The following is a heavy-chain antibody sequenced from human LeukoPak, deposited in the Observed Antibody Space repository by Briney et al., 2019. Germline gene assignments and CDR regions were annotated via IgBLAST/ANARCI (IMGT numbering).Heavy chain of an antibody. D-gene: IGHD3-10*01. CDR3: ARLSSGSLWFGESPYYFDY. CDR2: IYYSGST. V-gene: IGHV4-39*01. J-gene: IGHJ4*02. CDR1: GGSISSSSYY. Sequence: SETLSLTCTASGGSISSSSYYWGWIRQPPGKGLEWIGSIYYSGSTYYNPSLKSRVTISVDTSKNQFSLKLSSVTAADTAVYYCARLSSGSLWFGESPYYFDYWGQGTLVTVSS.